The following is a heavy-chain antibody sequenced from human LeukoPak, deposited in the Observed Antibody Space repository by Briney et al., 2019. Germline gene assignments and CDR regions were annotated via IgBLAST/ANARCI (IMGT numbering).Heavy chain of an antibody. V-gene: IGHV3-23*01. CDR2: ISSSGGST. Sequence: GGSLRLSCAASGFTLSSYAMSWVRQAPGKGLEWVSAISSSGGSTYYADSVKGRFTISRDKSKNTLYLQMNSLRAEDTAVYYCAKDPYSGYDYGYFDYWGQGTLSPSPQ. D-gene: IGHD5-12*01. J-gene: IGHJ4*02. CDR1: GFTLSSYA. CDR3: AKDPYSGYDYGYFDY.